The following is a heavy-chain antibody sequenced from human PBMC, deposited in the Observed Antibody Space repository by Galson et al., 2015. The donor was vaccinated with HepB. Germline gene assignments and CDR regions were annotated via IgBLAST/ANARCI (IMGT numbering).Heavy chain of an antibody. CDR3: ARDVRIAATGTTQPWGMDV. J-gene: IGHJ6*02. D-gene: IGHD6-13*01. CDR1: GFSFSTYG. CDR2: IWYDGSNK. V-gene: IGHV3-33*01. Sequence: SLRLSCAASGFSFSTYGMHWVRQAPGKGLEWVAVIWYDGSNKFYGDSVKGRFTISRDNSKNTLFLQMNSLRVEDTAVYYCARDVRIAATGTTQPWGMDVWGQGPTVTVSS.